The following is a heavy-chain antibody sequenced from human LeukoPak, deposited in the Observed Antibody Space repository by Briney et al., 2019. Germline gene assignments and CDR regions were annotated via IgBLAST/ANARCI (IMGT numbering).Heavy chain of an antibody. D-gene: IGHD4-17*01. CDR1: GGSISSGDYY. CDR3: AREAGGDYFDWFDP. V-gene: IGHV4-30-4*01. Sequence: KTSETLSLTCTVSGGSISSGDYYWSWIRQPPGKGLEWIGYIYYSGSTYYNPSLKSRVTISVDTSKNQFSLKLSSVTAADTAVYYCAREAGGDYFDWFDPWGQGTLVTVSS. J-gene: IGHJ5*02. CDR2: IYYSGST.